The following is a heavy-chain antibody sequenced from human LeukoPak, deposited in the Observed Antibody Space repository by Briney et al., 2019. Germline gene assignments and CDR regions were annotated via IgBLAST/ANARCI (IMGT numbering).Heavy chain of an antibody. CDR2: ISGSGDDP. J-gene: IGHJ5*02. D-gene: IGHD5-24*01. V-gene: IGHV3-23*01. CDR3: AKQFVDI. Sequence: GGSLRPSCAASGFTFSNYAMNWVRQAPGKGLEWVSSISGSGDDPSYADSVKGRFTISRDNSRTTLYLQMNSLRAEDTAVYYCAKQFVDIWGQGTLVTVSS. CDR1: GFTFSNYA.